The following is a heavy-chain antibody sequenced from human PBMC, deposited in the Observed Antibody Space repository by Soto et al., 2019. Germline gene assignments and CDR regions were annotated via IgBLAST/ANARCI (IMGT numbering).Heavy chain of an antibody. CDR1: GFTFPSSA. CDR2: IVVGSGNT. CDR3: AADDMTTFI. V-gene: IGHV1-58*01. D-gene: IGHD1-1*01. Sequence: SVKVSCKASGFTFPSSAVQWVRQARGQRLEWIGWIVVGSGNTNSAQKLQERVTFTRDMSTSTVYMELSSLKFEDTAVYYCAADDMTTFIWGQGTLVTVSS. J-gene: IGHJ4*02.